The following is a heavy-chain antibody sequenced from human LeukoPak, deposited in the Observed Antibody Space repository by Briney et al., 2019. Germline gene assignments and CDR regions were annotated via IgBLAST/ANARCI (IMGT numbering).Heavy chain of an antibody. J-gene: IGHJ4*02. V-gene: IGHV3-15*01. CDR1: GFIFSSAW. Sequence: PGGSLRLSCEASGFIFSSAWTTWVRQAPGKGLEWVGHIKNKTNGGTTDYAAPVKGRFSISRDDSKKTLYLQMNRLRTEDTAVYYCARGLCTSTGCYQGPFDFWGQGMLVTVSS. CDR3: ARGLCTSTGCYQGPFDF. D-gene: IGHD2-2*01. CDR2: IKNKTNGGTT.